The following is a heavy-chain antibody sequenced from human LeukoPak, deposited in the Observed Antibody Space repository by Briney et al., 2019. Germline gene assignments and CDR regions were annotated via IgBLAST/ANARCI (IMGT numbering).Heavy chain of an antibody. CDR2: IYYSGST. J-gene: IGHJ6*03. CDR1: GGSISSYY. D-gene: IGHD3-22*01. Sequence: SETLSLTCTVSGGSISSYYWSWIRQPPGKGLEWIGYIYYSGSTNYNPSLKSRVTISVDTSKNQFSLKLSSVTAADTAVYYCARGGGVQWLLGPIYYHYYMDVWGKGTTVTVSS. CDR3: ARGGGVQWLLGPIYYHYYMDV. V-gene: IGHV4-59*01.